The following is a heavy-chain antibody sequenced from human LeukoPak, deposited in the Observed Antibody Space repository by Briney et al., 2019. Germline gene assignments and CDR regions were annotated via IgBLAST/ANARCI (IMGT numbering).Heavy chain of an antibody. D-gene: IGHD5-12*01. J-gene: IGHJ6*03. V-gene: IGHV3-7*01. CDR3: ASSSVGSGYDPSYYYYYMDV. CDR1: GFTFSSYW. Sequence: GGSLRLSCAASGFTFSSYWMSWVRQAPGKGLEWVANIKQDGSEKYYVDSVKGRFTISRDNAKNSLYLQMNSLRAEDTAVYYCASSSVGSGYDPSYYYYYMDVWGKGTTVTVSS. CDR2: IKQDGSEK.